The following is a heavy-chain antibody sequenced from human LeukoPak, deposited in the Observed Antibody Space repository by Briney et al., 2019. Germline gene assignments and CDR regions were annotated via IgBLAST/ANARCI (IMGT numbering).Heavy chain of an antibody. CDR3: AKLTIRGGYDGNDY. J-gene: IGHJ4*02. CDR2: ISGSGGST. CDR1: GFTFSSYA. V-gene: IGHV3-23*01. D-gene: IGHD5-12*01. Sequence: GGSLRLSCAASGFTFSSYAMSWVRWAPGKGLEWVSAISGSGGSTYYADSVKGRFTISRDNSKNTLYLQMNSLRAEDTAVYYCAKLTIRGGYDGNDYWGQGTLVTVSS.